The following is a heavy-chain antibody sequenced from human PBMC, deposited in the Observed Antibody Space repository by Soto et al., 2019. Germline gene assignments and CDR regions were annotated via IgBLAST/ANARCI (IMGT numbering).Heavy chain of an antibody. CDR1: GYSFTSYW. D-gene: IGHD2-15*01. CDR2: IYPGDSDT. Sequence: GESLKISCKGSGYSFTSYWIGWVRQMPGKGLEWLGIIYPGDSDTRYSPSFQGQATTSADKSISTAYLQWSSLKASDTAMYYCARPMVAATYGGMAFDYWGQGTLVTVSS. V-gene: IGHV5-51*01. CDR3: ARPMVAATYGGMAFDY. J-gene: IGHJ4*02.